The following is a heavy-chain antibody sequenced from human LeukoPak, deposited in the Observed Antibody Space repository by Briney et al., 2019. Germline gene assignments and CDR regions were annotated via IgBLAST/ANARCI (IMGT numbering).Heavy chain of an antibody. V-gene: IGHV3-30*18. CDR2: ISYDGTNT. Sequence: PGGSLRLSCAASGFTFSNYGMHWVRQAPGKGLEWVAVISYDGTNTYYLDSVKGRFTISRDNSENTLYLQMNSLRAEDTALYYCAKMISRWELPSDYWGQGALVTVSS. CDR3: AKMISRWELPSDY. D-gene: IGHD1-26*01. J-gene: IGHJ4*02. CDR1: GFTFSNYG.